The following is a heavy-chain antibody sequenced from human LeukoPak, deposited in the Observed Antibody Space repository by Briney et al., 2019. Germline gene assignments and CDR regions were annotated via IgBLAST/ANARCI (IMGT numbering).Heavy chain of an antibody. CDR1: GFTFSSYA. V-gene: IGHV3-30-3*01. D-gene: IGHD6-6*01. CDR3: VSNPYSSSSQKYYYYYGMDV. CDR2: ISHDGSNK. Sequence: GGSLRLSCAASGFTFSSYAMHWVRQAPGKGLEWVAVISHDGSNKYYADSVKGRFTISRDNSKNTLYLQMNSLRAEDTAVYYCVSNPYSSSSQKYYYYYGMDVWGQGTTVTVSS. J-gene: IGHJ6*02.